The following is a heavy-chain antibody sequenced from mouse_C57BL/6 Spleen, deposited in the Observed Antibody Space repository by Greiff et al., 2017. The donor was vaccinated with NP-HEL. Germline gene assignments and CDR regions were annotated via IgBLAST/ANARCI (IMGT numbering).Heavy chain of an antibody. CDR2: IYPSDSET. Sequence: VKLQQPGAELVRPGSSVKLSCKASGYTFTSYWMDWVKQRPGQGLEWIGNIYPSDSETHYNQKFKDKATLTVDKSSSTAYMQLSSLTSEDSAVYYCARAGVYYFDYWGQGTTLTVSS. CDR3: ARAGVYYFDY. J-gene: IGHJ2*01. CDR1: GYTFTSYW. V-gene: IGHV1-61*01.